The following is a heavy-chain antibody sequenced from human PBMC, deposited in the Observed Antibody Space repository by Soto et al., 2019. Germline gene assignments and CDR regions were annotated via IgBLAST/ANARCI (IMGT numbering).Heavy chain of an antibody. CDR3: ARIREGYSYKKNGMDV. J-gene: IGHJ6*02. CDR2: IFSNDEK. V-gene: IGHV2-26*01. Sequence: QVTLKESGPVLVNPTETLTLTCTVSGFSLSNARMGVSWIRQPPGKALEWLAHIFSNDEKSYSTSLKSRLTISKDTSKSQVVLTMTNMDPVDTATYYCARIREGYSYKKNGMDVWGQGTTVTVSS. D-gene: IGHD5-18*01. CDR1: GFSLSNARMG.